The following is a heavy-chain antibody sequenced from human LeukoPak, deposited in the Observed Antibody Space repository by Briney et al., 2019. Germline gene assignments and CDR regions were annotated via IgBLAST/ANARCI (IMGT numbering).Heavy chain of an antibody. V-gene: IGHV5-51*01. Sequence: GESLKISCKGSGYSFTSYWIGWVRQMPGKGLEWMGIIYPGDSDTRYSPSFQGQVTISADKSISTAYLQWSSLKASDTAMDDCARSLSYSSSWYGVYFDYWGQGTLVTVSS. J-gene: IGHJ4*02. CDR3: ARSLSYSSSWYGVYFDY. D-gene: IGHD6-13*01. CDR1: GYSFTSYW. CDR2: IYPGDSDT.